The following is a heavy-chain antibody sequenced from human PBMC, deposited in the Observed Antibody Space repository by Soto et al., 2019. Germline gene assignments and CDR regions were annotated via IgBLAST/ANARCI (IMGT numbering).Heavy chain of an antibody. CDR2: IYYRGNA. V-gene: IGHV4-39*01. CDR1: DDSINSDKYY. D-gene: IGHD3-9*01. J-gene: IGHJ4*02. Sequence: QLQLQESGPGLVKPSETLSLTCSVSDDSINSDKYYWGWIRQPPGKGLEWIGSIYYRGNAYYNPSLQTRVTISLDKYKSQFSLKLNSATAADSAVYFCARLEGLATISYYFDFWGPGALVTVSS. CDR3: ARLEGLATISYYFDF.